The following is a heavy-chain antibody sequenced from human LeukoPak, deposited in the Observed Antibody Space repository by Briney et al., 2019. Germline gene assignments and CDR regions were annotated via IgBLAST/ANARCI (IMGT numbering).Heavy chain of an antibody. CDR1: GGSFSGYY. D-gene: IGHD3-16*02. Sequence: SETLSLTCAVYGGSFSGYYWSWIRQPPGKGLEWIGEINHSGSTNFNPSLKSRVTISVDTSKNQFSLKLSSVTAADTAVYYCARTFGGVIVSHYFDYWGQGTLVTVSS. CDR3: ARTFGGVIVSHYFDY. V-gene: IGHV4-34*01. J-gene: IGHJ4*02. CDR2: INHSGST.